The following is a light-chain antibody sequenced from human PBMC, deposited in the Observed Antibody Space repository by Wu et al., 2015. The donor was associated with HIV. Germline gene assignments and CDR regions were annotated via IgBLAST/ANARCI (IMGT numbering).Light chain of an antibody. CDR3: QHYGSSPYS. V-gene: IGKV3-20*01. J-gene: IGKJ2*03. CDR2: SAS. CDR1: QSISNNY. Sequence: EIVLTQSPGTLSLSPGERATLSCRASQSISNNYLAWYQQKPSQAPRLLIYSASSRATGIPDRFSGSGSGTDFALTINRLEPEDFAVYYCQHYGSSPYSFGQGTKLEIK.